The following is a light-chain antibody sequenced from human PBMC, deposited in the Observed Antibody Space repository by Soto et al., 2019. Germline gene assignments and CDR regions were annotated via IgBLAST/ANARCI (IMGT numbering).Light chain of an antibody. CDR2: GAS. CDR3: QQYDTSPPMYT. J-gene: IGKJ2*01. V-gene: IGKV3-20*01. Sequence: EIVLTQSPGTLSLSPGERATLSCRASRSVSSSYLAWYQQKPGQAPRLLIYGASSRATGIPDRFSGSGSGTDFTLTISRLEPDDVAVYYCQQYDTSPPMYTFGQGTKVDI. CDR1: RSVSSSY.